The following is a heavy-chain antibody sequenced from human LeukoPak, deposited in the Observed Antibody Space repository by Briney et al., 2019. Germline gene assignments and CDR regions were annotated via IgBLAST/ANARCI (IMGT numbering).Heavy chain of an antibody. V-gene: IGHV3-48*03. Sequence: AGGSLRLSCAASGFTFSSYEMNWVRQAPGKGLEWVSYISSSVSTIYYADSVKGRFTISRDNAKNSLYLQMNSLRVEDTAVYYCAHVKARSGSTFDIWGQGTMVTVSS. CDR1: GFTFSSYE. J-gene: IGHJ3*02. D-gene: IGHD3-10*01. CDR2: ISSSVSTI. CDR3: AHVKARSGSTFDI.